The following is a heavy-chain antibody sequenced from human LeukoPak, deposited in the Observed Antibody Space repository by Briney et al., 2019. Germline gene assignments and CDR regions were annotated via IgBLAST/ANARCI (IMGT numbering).Heavy chain of an antibody. V-gene: IGHV1-2*02. Sequence: RASVKVSCKASGYTFTSYGISWVRQAPGQGLEWMGWINPNSGGTNYAQKFQGRVTMTRDTSISTAYMELSRLRSDDTAVYYCASAGIAAASSQYYYYYGMDVWGQGTTVTVSS. CDR3: ASAGIAAASSQYYYYYGMDV. CDR2: INPNSGGT. CDR1: GYTFTSYG. D-gene: IGHD6-13*01. J-gene: IGHJ6*02.